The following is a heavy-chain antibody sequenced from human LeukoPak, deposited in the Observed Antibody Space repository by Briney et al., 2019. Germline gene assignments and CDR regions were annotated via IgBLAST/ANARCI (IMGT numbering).Heavy chain of an antibody. D-gene: IGHD5-18*01. CDR2: VNPYSGAT. V-gene: IGHV1-2*02. Sequence: ASVKVSCKASGYTFKDYFIHWVRQAPGQGLEWMEWVNPYSGATSYAQNFRGRVTMTRDTSITTAYMELSRLTSDDTAVYYCARNPTLQLWLPEARFDPWGQGTLVTVSS. CDR1: GYTFKDYF. J-gene: IGHJ5*02. CDR3: ARNPTLQLWLPEARFDP.